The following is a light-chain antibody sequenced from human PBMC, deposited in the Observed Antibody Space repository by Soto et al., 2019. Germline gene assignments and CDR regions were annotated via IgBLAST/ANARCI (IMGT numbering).Light chain of an antibody. J-gene: IGKJ1*01. CDR3: QQSYTYWT. V-gene: IGKV1-5*03. Sequence: DIQMTQSPSTLSASVGDRVTITCRASQSISSWLAWYQQKPGKAPKLLLYQASSLESGVPSRFSGSGSGTEFTLTISSLQPDDFATYYCQQSYTYWTFGQGTKVEIK. CDR1: QSISSW. CDR2: QAS.